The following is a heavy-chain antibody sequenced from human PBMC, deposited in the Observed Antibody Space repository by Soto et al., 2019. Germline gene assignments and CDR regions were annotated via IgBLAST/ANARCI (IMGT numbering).Heavy chain of an antibody. D-gene: IGHD3-22*01. V-gene: IGHV5-51*01. CDR3: ASLTYYYDSSGSPDAFDI. J-gene: IGHJ3*02. Sequence: LKISCKGSGYSFTSYWIGWVRQMPGKGLEWMGIIYPGDSDTRYSPSFQGQVTISADKSISTAYLQWSSLKASDTAMYYCASLTYYYDSSGSPDAFDIWGQGTMVTVSS. CDR1: GYSFTSYW. CDR2: IYPGDSDT.